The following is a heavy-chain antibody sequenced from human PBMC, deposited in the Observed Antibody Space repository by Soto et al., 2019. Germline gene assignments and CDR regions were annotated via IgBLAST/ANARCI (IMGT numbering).Heavy chain of an antibody. CDR2: IYYSGST. V-gene: IGHV4-59*01. Sequence: SETLSLTRTVCGGSISSYYSSWLRQPPGKGLEWIGYIYYSGSTNYNPSLKSRVTISVDTSKNQFSLKLSSVTAADTAVYYCARSPPPSLDYDFWSGYFRTYFDYWAQGTLVTVSS. CDR1: GGSISSYY. J-gene: IGHJ4*02. CDR3: ARSPPPSLDYDFWSGYFRTYFDY. D-gene: IGHD3-3*01.